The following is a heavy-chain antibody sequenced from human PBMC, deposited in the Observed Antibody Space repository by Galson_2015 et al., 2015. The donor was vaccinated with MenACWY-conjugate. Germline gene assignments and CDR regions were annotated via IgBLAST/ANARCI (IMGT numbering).Heavy chain of an antibody. J-gene: IGHJ6*02. D-gene: IGHD1-26*01. Sequence: QSGAEVKKPGESLKISHKGSGYSFSTYWIAWVRQLPGKGLEWMGLISPGDSNTRYSPAFHGQVTISADKSISTAYLQLHSLQASDTAMYYCARHPPGGRGMDVWGQGTTVTVSS. CDR3: ARHPPGGRGMDV. CDR1: GYSFSTYW. V-gene: IGHV5-51*01. CDR2: ISPGDSNT.